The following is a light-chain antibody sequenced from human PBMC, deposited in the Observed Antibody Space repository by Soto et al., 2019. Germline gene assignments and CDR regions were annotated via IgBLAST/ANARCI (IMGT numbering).Light chain of an antibody. CDR2: DAS. CDR1: QSVSSY. Sequence: EIVLTQSPATLSLSPGGRATLSCRASQSVSSYLAWYQQKPGQAPRLLIYDASNRATGIPARFSGSGSGADFTHPISSLGREDFAVDFCQHRSNWPPYTFGQGTKLEI. CDR3: QHRSNWPPYT. J-gene: IGKJ2*01. V-gene: IGKV3-11*01.